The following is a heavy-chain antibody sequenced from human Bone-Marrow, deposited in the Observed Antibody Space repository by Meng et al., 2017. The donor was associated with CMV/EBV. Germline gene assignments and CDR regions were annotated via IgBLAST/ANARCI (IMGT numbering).Heavy chain of an antibody. Sequence: ASVKVSCKASGYTFTGYYMHWVRQAPGQGLEWMGWINPNSGGTNYAQKFQGRVTMTRDTSISTAYMELSRLRSDDTAVYYCARESYDSSGSLIGDAFDIWGQGTMVTVSS. CDR3: ARESYDSSGSLIGDAFDI. CDR2: INPNSGGT. D-gene: IGHD3-22*01. V-gene: IGHV1-2*02. J-gene: IGHJ3*02. CDR1: GYTFTGYY.